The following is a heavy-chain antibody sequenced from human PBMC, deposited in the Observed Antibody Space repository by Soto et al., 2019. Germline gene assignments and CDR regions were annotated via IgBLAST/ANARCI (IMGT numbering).Heavy chain of an antibody. Sequence: QVQLQESGPGLVKPSQTLSLTCTVSGGSISSGGYYWSWIRQHPGKGLEWIGYIYYSGSTYYNPSLKSRVTISLDTSKNQFSLKLSSVTAADTAVYYCAGDDGAAARNWFDPWGQGTLVTVSS. D-gene: IGHD6-13*01. CDR1: GGSISSGGYY. CDR2: IYYSGST. CDR3: AGDDGAAARNWFDP. V-gene: IGHV4-31*03. J-gene: IGHJ5*02.